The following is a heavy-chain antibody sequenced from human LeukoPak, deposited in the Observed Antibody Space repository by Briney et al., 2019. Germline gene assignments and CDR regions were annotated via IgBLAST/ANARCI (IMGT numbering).Heavy chain of an antibody. CDR2: MNPNSGNT. CDR1: GYTFTSYD. V-gene: IGHV1-8*01. CDR3: ARYNRPSRYCSGGSCYGTYYYYMDV. D-gene: IGHD2-15*01. Sequence: ASVKVSCKASGYTFTSYDINWVRQATGQGLEWMGWMNPNSGNTGYAQKFQGRVTMTRNTSISTAYMELSSLRSEDTAVYYCARYNRPSRYCSGGSCYGTYYYYMDVWGKGPRSPSP. J-gene: IGHJ6*03.